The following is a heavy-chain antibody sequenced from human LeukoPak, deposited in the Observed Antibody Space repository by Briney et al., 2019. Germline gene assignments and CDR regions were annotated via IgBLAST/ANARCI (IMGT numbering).Heavy chain of an antibody. CDR1: GFTLGSHD. D-gene: IGHD5-18*01. V-gene: IGHV3-13*01. CDR2: VSSGFHA. J-gene: IGHJ4*02. CDR3: VREARGYHYTYFDY. Sequence: GGSLRLSCTASGFTLGSHDMHWVRQSPGQGLEWVAAVSSGFHAFFADSVQGRITVSREDARNSLYLQMNSLRAGDTAVYYCVREARGYHYTYFDYWGQGTLVTVSS.